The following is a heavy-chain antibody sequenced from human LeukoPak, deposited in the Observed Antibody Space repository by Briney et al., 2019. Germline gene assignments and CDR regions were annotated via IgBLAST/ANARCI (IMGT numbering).Heavy chain of an antibody. D-gene: IGHD3-10*01. CDR2: INPNSGAT. CDR3: SRQGVWGAFDI. V-gene: IGHV1-2*06. Sequence: ASVKVSCKASGYTFTGYYMHWVRQAPGQGLEWMGRINPNSGATNYAQRFQGRVTMTRDTSISTAYMELSRLRSGDTAVYYCSRQGVWGAFDIWGQGTMVTVSS. J-gene: IGHJ3*02. CDR1: GYTFTGYY.